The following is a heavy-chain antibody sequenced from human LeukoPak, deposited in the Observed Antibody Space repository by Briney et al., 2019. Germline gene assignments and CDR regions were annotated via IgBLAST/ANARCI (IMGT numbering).Heavy chain of an antibody. CDR1: GFTFSDYY. J-gene: IGHJ4*02. D-gene: IGHD2-8*01. V-gene: IGHV3-11*04. CDR2: ISSSGSTI. CDR3: ARSGILYALDN. Sequence: GSLRLSGAASGFTFSDYYMSWIRQAPGKGLEWVSYISSSGSTIYYADSVKGRFTISRDNAKNSLYLQMNSLRVEDTAVYYCARSGILYALDNWGQGTLVTVSS.